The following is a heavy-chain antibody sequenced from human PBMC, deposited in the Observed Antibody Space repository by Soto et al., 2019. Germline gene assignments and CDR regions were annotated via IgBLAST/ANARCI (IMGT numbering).Heavy chain of an antibody. CDR3: ARDPYYYDSSFPFDY. CDR1: GYTFTSYY. D-gene: IGHD3-22*01. J-gene: IGHJ4*02. Sequence: GASVKVSCKASGYTFTSYYMHWVRQAPGQGLEWMGIINPSGGSTSYAQKFQGRVTMTRDTSTSTVYMELSSLRSEDTALYYCARDPYYYDSSFPFDYWGQGTLVTVSS. V-gene: IGHV1-46*01. CDR2: INPSGGST.